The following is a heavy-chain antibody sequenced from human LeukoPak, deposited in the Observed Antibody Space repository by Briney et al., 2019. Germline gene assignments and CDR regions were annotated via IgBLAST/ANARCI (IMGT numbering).Heavy chain of an antibody. Sequence: ASVKVSCKASGYTFSSYVMHWVRQAPGQRLEWMGWINAGNGNTEYSQKFQGRVTITRDTSASTVYMELSSLRAEDTAVYYCARETPDYSYGQPNWFDPWGQGTLVTVSS. CDR1: GYTFSSYV. J-gene: IGHJ5*02. D-gene: IGHD5-18*01. CDR3: ARETPDYSYGQPNWFDP. CDR2: INAGNGNT. V-gene: IGHV1-3*01.